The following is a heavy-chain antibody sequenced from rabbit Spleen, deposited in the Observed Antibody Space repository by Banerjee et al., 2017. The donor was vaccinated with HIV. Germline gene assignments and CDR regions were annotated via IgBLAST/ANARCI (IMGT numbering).Heavy chain of an antibody. D-gene: IGHD3-1*01. CDR2: INAGSSGNT. J-gene: IGHJ4*01. Sequence: QSLEESGGDLVKPGASLTLTCTASGFSFSSRYWICWVRQAPGKRPEWIACINAGSSGNTYYASWVNGRFTISKTSTTVTLQMTSLTAADTATYFCARDEIDVGYGANLWGQGTLVTVS. V-gene: IGHV1S40*01. CDR1: GFSFSSRYW. CDR3: ARDEIDVGYGANL.